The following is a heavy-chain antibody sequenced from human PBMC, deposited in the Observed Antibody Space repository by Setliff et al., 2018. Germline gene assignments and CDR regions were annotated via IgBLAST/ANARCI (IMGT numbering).Heavy chain of an antibody. CDR1: RGTFSSYG. CDR3: ARERGDIVSTTSYYYYMDV. D-gene: IGHD5-12*01. V-gene: IGHV1-69*05. J-gene: IGHJ6*03. Sequence: SVKVSCKASRGTFSSYGITWVRQVPGQGLEWMGGIIPIFGTTDYAQKFQGRVTITTDESTSTAYMEMSSLRSEDTAVYYCARERGDIVSTTSYYYYMDVWGKGTTVTVSS. CDR2: IIPIFGTT.